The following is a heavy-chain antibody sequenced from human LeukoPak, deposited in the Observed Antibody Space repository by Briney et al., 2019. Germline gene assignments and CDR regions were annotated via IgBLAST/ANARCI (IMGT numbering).Heavy chain of an antibody. D-gene: IGHD3-22*01. CDR1: GYSISSGYY. J-gene: IGHJ4*02. CDR3: ARRSNRYYYDSSGYSW. V-gene: IGHV4-38-2*02. CDR2: IYHSGST. Sequence: SETLSLTCTVSGYSISSGYYWGWIRQPPGKGLEWIGSIYHSGSTNYNPSLKSRVTISVDTSKNQFSLKLSSVTAADTAVYYCARRSNRYYYDSSGYSWWGQGTLVTVSS.